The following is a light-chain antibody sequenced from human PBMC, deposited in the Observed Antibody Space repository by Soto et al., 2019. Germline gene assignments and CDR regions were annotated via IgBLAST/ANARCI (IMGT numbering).Light chain of an antibody. CDR3: QSFDSTCRV. J-gene: IGLJ3*02. CDR2: NDV. Sequence: NFMLTQPRSVSESPGKTVIISCSRSSGSIDSNYVQWFQQRPGSAPTTVIFNDVQRPSGVPARFSGSIDSSSNSATLTISGLKTEDEADYYCQSFDSTCRVFGGGTKLTVL. V-gene: IGLV6-57*04. CDR1: SGSIDSNY.